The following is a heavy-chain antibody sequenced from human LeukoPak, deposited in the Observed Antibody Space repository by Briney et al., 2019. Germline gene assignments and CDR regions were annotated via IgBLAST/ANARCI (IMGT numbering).Heavy chain of an antibody. V-gene: IGHV4-39*07. Sequence: SETLSLTCTVSGGSISSSSYYWGWIRQPPGKGLEWIGTIYYSGTTYYNPSLKSRVTISVDTSKNQFSLRLSSVTAADTAVYFCARGPYSYDSSGAFDIWGQGTMVTVSS. D-gene: IGHD3-22*01. CDR1: GGSISSSSYY. J-gene: IGHJ3*02. CDR2: IYYSGTT. CDR3: ARGPYSYDSSGAFDI.